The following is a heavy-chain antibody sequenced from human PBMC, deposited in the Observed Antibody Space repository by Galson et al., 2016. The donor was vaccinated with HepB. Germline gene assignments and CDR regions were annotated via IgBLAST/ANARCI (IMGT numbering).Heavy chain of an antibody. V-gene: IGHV3-30*18. CDR1: GFKFSDYG. J-gene: IGHJ4*02. Sequence: SLRLSCAASGFKFSDYGMHWVRQAPGKGLEWVAAVAYNGYEKYYADSVKGRFTISRDNSESTLFLQVNSLTPEDTAVYYCAKLSIVGAARNYFVSWGQGTPVTVSS. D-gene: IGHD1-26*01. CDR3: AKLSIVGAARNYFVS. CDR2: VAYNGYEK.